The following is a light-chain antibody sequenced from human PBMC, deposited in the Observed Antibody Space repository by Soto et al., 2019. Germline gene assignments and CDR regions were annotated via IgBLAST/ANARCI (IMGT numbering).Light chain of an antibody. CDR3: QQRGNWPWLT. CDR2: DAT. V-gene: IGKV3-11*01. CDR1: QSVNNY. Sequence: EIVLKQSPGTLSLSPVERATLSCRASQSVNNYLAWYQQKPGQAPRLLIFDATNRATGIPARFSGSGSGTDFTLTITSLEAEDFGVYYCQQRGNWPWLTYGGGTRVEIK. J-gene: IGKJ4*02.